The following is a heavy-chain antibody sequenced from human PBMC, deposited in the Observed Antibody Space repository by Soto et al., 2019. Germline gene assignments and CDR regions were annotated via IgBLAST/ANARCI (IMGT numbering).Heavy chain of an antibody. CDR1: GGSISSYY. CDR2: IYYSGST. D-gene: IGHD2-15*01. CDR3: ARDRRAVVVAATTAVDYGMDV. Sequence: SETLSLTCTVSGGSISSYYWNWIRQPPGKGLEWIGYIYYSGSTNYNPSLKSRVTISVDTSKNQFSLKLSSVTAADTAVYYCARDRRAVVVAATTAVDYGMDVWGQGTTVTVSS. J-gene: IGHJ6*02. V-gene: IGHV4-59*01.